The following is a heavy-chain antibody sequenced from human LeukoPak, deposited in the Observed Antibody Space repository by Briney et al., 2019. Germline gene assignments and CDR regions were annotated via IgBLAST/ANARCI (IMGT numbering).Heavy chain of an antibody. D-gene: IGHD6-19*01. J-gene: IGHJ4*02. CDR1: GYSISSGYY. CDR3: ARDRGDYSSGWSLDY. Sequence: SETLSLTCTVSGYSISSGYYWGWIRQPPGKGLEWIGSIYHSGSTYYNPSLKSRVTISVDTSKNQFSLKLSSVTAADTAVYYCARDRGDYSSGWSLDYWGQGTLVTVSS. CDR2: IYHSGST. V-gene: IGHV4-38-2*02.